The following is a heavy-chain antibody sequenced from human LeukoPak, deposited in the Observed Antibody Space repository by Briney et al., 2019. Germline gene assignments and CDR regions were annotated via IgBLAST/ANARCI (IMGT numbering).Heavy chain of an antibody. CDR3: ARAYNWNYSPLNA. CDR2: INPNSGGT. V-gene: IGHV1-2*02. CDR1: GYTFTGYY. D-gene: IGHD1-7*01. Sequence: ASVKVSCKASGYTFTGYYMHWVRQAPGQGLEWMGWINPNSGGTNYAQKFQGRVTMTRDTSISTAYMELSRLRSDDTAVYYCARAYNWNYSPLNAWGQGTLVTVSS. J-gene: IGHJ5*02.